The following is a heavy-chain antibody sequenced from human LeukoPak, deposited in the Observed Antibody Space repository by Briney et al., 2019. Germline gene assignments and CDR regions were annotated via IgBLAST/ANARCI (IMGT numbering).Heavy chain of an antibody. J-gene: IGHJ4*02. V-gene: IGHV3-7*01. D-gene: IGHD2-21*02. CDR1: GFTFSSYW. CDR2: IKQDGSEK. CDR3: ARRSVTAISSYFDY. Sequence: PGGSLRLSCAASGFTFSSYWMSWVRQAPGKGLEWVANIKQDGSEKYYVDSVKGRFTISRDNAKNSLYLQMNSLRAEGTAVYYCARRSVTAISSYFDYWGQGTLVTVSS.